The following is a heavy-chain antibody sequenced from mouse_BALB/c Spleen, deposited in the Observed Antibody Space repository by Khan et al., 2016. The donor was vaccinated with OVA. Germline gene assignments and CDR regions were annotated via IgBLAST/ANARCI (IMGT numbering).Heavy chain of an antibody. CDR3: ARNSYRYDFTY. CDR1: GFSLTTYG. V-gene: IGHV2-2*01. J-gene: IGHJ3*01. Sequence: VKLEESGPGLVRPSQTLSITCTVSGFSLTTYGVHWIRQSPGKGLEWLGVIRSGGNTDYNAAFISRLSITKDNSKSQVFFKRNSLQADDTAMYYCARNSYRYDFTYWGQGTLVTVSA. CDR2: IRSGGNT. D-gene: IGHD2-14*01.